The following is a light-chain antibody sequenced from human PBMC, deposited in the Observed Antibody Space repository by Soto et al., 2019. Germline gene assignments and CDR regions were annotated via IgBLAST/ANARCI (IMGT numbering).Light chain of an antibody. CDR1: SSDVGGYNY. CDR3: SSYTGSSTYVV. J-gene: IGLJ2*01. CDR2: DVS. V-gene: IGLV2-14*01. Sequence: QSALTQPASVSGSPGQSITISCTGTSSDVGGYNYVSWYLQHPGKAPKLMIYDVSNRPSGVSNRFSGSKSGNTASLTISGLQAEDEADYYCSSYTGSSTYVVFGGGTKLTVL.